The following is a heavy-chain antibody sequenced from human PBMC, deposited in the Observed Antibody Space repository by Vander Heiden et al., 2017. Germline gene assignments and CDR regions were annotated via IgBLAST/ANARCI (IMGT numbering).Heavy chain of an antibody. CDR3: ARGAYGGGAFDI. J-gene: IGHJ3*02. D-gene: IGHD4-17*01. Sequence: EVQLVESGGGLVKPGGSLRLSCAASGFTFSSYSMNWVRQAPGKGLEWVSSISSSSSYIYYADAVKGRFTISRDNAKKSLYLKMKSMRAEDTAVYYFARGAYGGGAFDIWGQGTMVTVSS. V-gene: IGHV3-21*01. CDR2: ISSSSSYI. CDR1: GFTFSSYS.